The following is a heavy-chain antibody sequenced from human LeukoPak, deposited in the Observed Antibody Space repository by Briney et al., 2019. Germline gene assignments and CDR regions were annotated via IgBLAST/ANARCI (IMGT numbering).Heavy chain of an antibody. CDR1: GYTFTVYY. CDR2: INPSSGGT. V-gene: IGHV1-2*02. D-gene: IGHD2-21*02. J-gene: IGHJ4*02. CDR3: ARDLSPWTMTAVPDY. Sequence: ASVTVSFKASGYTFTVYYMHWVRQAPGQGLEWMGWINPSSGGTNYAQKFQGRVTMTRDTSISTAYMELSRLRSDDTAVYYCARDLSPWTMTAVPDYWGQGTLVTVSS.